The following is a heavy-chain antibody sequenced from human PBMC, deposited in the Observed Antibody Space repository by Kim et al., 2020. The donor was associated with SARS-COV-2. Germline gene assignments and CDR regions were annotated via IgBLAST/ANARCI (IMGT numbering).Heavy chain of an antibody. J-gene: IGHJ4*02. CDR2: IKQDGSEK. CDR3: ASSQAGGSSSSAPNDY. V-gene: IGHV3-7*03. CDR1: GFTFSSYL. D-gene: IGHD6-6*01. Sequence: GGSLRLSCAASGFTFSSYLMSWVRQAPGKGLEWVANIKQDGSEKYYVDSVKGRFTISRDNAKNSLYLQMNSLRAEDTAVYYCASSQAGGSSSSAPNDYWGQGTLVTVSS.